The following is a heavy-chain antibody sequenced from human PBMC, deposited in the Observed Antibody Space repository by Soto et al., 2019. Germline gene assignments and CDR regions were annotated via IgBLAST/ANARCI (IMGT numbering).Heavy chain of an antibody. CDR3: ARDSSGYPNWYFDL. CDR2: ISGSGGST. D-gene: IGHD3-22*01. V-gene: IGHV3-23*01. J-gene: IGHJ2*01. CDR1: GFTFSSYA. Sequence: EVQLLESGGGLVQPGGSLRLSCAASGFTFSSYAMSWVRQAPGKGLEWVSAISGSGGSTYYADSVKGRFTISRDNSKNTLYLQMNSMRAEDTAVYYCARDSSGYPNWYFDLWGRGTLVTVSS.